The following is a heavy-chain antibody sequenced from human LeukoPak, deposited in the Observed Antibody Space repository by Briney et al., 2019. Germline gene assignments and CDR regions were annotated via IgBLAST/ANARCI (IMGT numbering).Heavy chain of an antibody. Sequence: ASVKVSCKASGYTFTGYYMHWVRQAPGQELEWMGWINPNSGGTNYAQKFQGRVTMTRDTSISTAYMELSRLRSDDTAVYYCARDVVPAVKSRYFQHWGQGTLVTVSS. V-gene: IGHV1-2*02. J-gene: IGHJ1*01. CDR2: INPNSGGT. D-gene: IGHD2-2*01. CDR3: ARDVVPAVKSRYFQH. CDR1: GYTFTGYY.